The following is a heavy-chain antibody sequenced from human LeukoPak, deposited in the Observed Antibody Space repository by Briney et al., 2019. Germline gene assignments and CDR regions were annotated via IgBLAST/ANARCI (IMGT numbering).Heavy chain of an antibody. D-gene: IGHD3-3*01. Sequence: GGSLGLSCAASGFTFSSYSMNWVRQAPGKGLEWVSSISSSSSYIYYADSVKGRFTISRDNAKNSLYLQMNSLRAEDTAVYYXARXLXXXFWSGYYSHFDYWGQGTLVTVSS. J-gene: IGHJ4*02. CDR2: ISSSSSYI. CDR1: GFTFSSYS. V-gene: IGHV3-21*01. CDR3: ARXLXXXFWSGYYSHFDY.